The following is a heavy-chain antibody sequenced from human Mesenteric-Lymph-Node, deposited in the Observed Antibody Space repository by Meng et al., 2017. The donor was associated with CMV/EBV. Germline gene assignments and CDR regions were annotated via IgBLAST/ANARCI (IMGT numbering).Heavy chain of an antibody. CDR1: GFTFSSYA. Sequence: GESLKISCAASGFTFSSYAMHWVRQAPGKGLEWVVVISYDGSNKYYADSVKGRFTISRDNSKNTLYLQMNSLRSEDTAVYYCAKEGGMNDNFWSGFFDYWGQGALVTVSS. V-gene: IGHV3-30*04. CDR3: AKEGGMNDNFWSGFFDY. D-gene: IGHD3-3*01. J-gene: IGHJ4*02. CDR2: ISYDGSNK.